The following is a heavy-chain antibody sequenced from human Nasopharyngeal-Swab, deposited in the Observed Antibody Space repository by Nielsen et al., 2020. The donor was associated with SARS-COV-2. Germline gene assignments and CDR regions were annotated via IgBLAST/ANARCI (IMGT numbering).Heavy chain of an antibody. J-gene: IGHJ4*02. CDR1: GYTFTSYA. V-gene: IGHV1-3*01. CDR2: INAGNGNT. Sequence: ASVKVTCKASGYTFTSYAMNWVRQAPGQRLELMGWINAGNGNTKYSQKFQGRVTITRDTSASTAYMELSSLRSEDTAVYYCARNLRAHYYYDSSGYTGPADYWGQGTLVTVSS. CDR3: ARNLRAHYYYDSSGYTGPADY. D-gene: IGHD3-22*01.